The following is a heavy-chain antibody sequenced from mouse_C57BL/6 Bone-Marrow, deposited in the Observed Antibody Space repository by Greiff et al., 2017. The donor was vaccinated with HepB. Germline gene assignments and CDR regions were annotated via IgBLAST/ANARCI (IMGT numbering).Heavy chain of an antibody. Sequence: VQLQQSGPELVKPGASVKISCKASGYAFSSSWMNWVKQRPGKGLEWIGRIYPGDGDTNYNGKFKGKATLTADISSSTAYMQLSSLTSEDSEVYFCARSASLLHWGQGTTLTVSS. CDR1: GYAFSSSW. CDR3: ARSASLLH. D-gene: IGHD1-2*01. J-gene: IGHJ2*01. V-gene: IGHV1-82*01. CDR2: IYPGDGDT.